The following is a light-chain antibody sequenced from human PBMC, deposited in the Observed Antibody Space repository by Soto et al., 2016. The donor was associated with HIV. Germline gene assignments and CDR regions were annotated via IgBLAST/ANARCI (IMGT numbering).Light chain of an antibody. V-gene: IGLV3-25*03. J-gene: IGLJ2*01. CDR2: KDS. CDR1: ALPKQY. CDR3: QSVDSSGTYRV. Sequence: SYELTQPSSVSVSPGQTARITCSGDALPKQYAYWYQQKPGQAPVLVIYKDSERPSGIPERFSGSSSGTTVTLTISGVQAEDEADYYCQSVDSSGTYRVFGGGTKLTVL.